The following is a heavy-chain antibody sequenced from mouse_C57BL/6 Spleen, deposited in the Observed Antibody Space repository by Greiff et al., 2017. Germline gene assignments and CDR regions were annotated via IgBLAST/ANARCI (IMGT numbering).Heavy chain of an antibody. D-gene: IGHD2-1*01. Sequence: QVQLQQPGAELVRPGSSVKLSCKASGYTFTSYWMHWVKQRPIQGLEWIGNIDPSDSETHYNQKFKDKATLTVDKSSSTAYMQLSSLTSEDAAVYYCARGDYGNFSYWGQGTLVTVSA. J-gene: IGHJ3*01. V-gene: IGHV1-52*01. CDR3: ARGDYGNFSY. CDR1: GYTFTSYW. CDR2: IDPSDSET.